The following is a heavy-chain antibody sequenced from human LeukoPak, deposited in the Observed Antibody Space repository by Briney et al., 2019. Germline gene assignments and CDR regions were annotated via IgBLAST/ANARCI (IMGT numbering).Heavy chain of an antibody. CDR3: ARVRGYSSSGY. J-gene: IGHJ4*02. Sequence: SETLSLTCAVYGGSFSGYYWSWIRQPPGKGLEWIGEINHSGSTNYNPSLKSRVTISVDTSKNQFSLKLSSVTAADTAVYYCARVRGYSSSGYWGQGTLVTVSS. D-gene: IGHD6-6*01. V-gene: IGHV4-34*01. CDR2: INHSGST. CDR1: GGSFSGYY.